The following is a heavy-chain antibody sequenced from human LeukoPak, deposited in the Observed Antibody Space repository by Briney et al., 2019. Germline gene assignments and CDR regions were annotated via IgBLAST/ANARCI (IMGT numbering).Heavy chain of an antibody. CDR2: FDPEDGET. CDR3: ATAAITIFGVVTHNWFDP. Sequence: ASVKVSCKVSGYTLTELSMHWVRQAPGKGLEWMGGFDPEDGETIYAQKFQGRVTMTEDTSTDTAYMELSSLRSEDTAVYYCATAAITIFGVVTHNWFDPWGQGTLVTVSS. CDR1: GYTLTELS. V-gene: IGHV1-24*01. J-gene: IGHJ5*02. D-gene: IGHD3-3*01.